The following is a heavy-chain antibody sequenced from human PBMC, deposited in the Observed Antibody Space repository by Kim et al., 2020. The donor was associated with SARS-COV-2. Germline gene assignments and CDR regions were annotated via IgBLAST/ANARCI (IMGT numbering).Heavy chain of an antibody. CDR3: VRRNDNGGKDY. Sequence: GESLKISCKGSGFSFTSYWIGWVRQMPGKGLEWMGIVYPSNSDTRYSSSFQGQVTISADKSISTAYLQWSSLKASDTAMYYCVRRNDNGGKDYWGQGTLVTVSS. J-gene: IGHJ4*02. CDR2: VYPSNSDT. CDR1: GFSFTSYW. V-gene: IGHV5-51*01. D-gene: IGHD4-17*01.